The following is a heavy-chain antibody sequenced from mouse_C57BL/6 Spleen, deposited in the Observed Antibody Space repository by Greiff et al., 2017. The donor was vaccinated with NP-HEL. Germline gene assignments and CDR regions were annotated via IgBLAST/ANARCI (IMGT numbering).Heavy chain of an antibody. CDR1: GYAFTNYL. CDR2: INPGSGGT. D-gene: IGHD1-1*01. Sequence: VQLQESGAELVRPGTSVKVSCKASGYAFTNYLIEWVKQRPGQGLEWIGVINPGSGGTNYNEKFKGKATLTADKSSSTAYMQLSSLTSEDSAVYCCARGRVYYGSSYSAMDYWGQGTSVTVSS. CDR3: ARGRVYYGSSYSAMDY. J-gene: IGHJ4*01. V-gene: IGHV1-54*01.